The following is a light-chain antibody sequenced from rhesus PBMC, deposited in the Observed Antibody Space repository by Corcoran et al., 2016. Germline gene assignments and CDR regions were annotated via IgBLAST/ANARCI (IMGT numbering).Light chain of an antibody. J-gene: IGLJ6*01. CDR1: SSDIGGYND. CDR2: DVN. Sequence: QSALTQPPSVSKSLGQSVTISCTGTSSDIGGYNDVSWYHQHPGTAPRLLIYDVNKRPSGVSDRFSASKSGNSASLTISGLQAEDEADYFCCSYRRGSTFVFGSGTKLIVL. CDR3: CSYRRGSTFV. V-gene: IGLV2S9*01.